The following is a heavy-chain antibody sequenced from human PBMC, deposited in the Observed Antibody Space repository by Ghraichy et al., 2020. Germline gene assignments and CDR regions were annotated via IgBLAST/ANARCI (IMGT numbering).Heavy chain of an antibody. J-gene: IGHJ4*02. CDR3: ARGGDSALED. CDR1: GFTFTNSW. D-gene: IGHD2-21*02. V-gene: IGHV3-74*01. Sequence: GESLKISCAASGFTFTNSWMHWVRQVPGKGLVWVSHIYSDGSIINYVDSVKGRFSIFTDNVKNTLYLQMNSLRVEDSAVYYCARGGDSALEDWGQGTLVTVSS. CDR2: IYSDGSII.